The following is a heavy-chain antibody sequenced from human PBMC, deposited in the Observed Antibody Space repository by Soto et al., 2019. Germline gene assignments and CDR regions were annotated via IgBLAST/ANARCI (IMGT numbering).Heavy chain of an antibody. V-gene: IGHV4-34*01. CDR3: ARGSAGDAFDI. Sequence: SETLSLTCAVYGGSFSGYYWSWIRQPPGKGLEWIGEINHSGSTNYNPPLKSRVTISVDTSKNQFSLKLSSVTAADTAVYYCARGSAGDAFDIWGQGTMVTVSS. J-gene: IGHJ3*02. CDR1: GGSFSGYY. CDR2: INHSGST.